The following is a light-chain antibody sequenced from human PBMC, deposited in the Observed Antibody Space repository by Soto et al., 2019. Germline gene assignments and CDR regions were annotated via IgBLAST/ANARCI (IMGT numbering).Light chain of an antibody. J-gene: IGLJ1*01. Sequence: QSALTQPASVSGSPGQSITIACTGTSSDIGGYNFVSWYQQHPGKAPKLLIYDVGNRPPGVSNRFSGSKSGNTASLTISGLQAVDEAHYYCNSYRTVSTYVFGTGTKVTVL. CDR2: DVG. V-gene: IGLV2-14*01. CDR1: SSDIGGYNF. CDR3: NSYRTVSTYV.